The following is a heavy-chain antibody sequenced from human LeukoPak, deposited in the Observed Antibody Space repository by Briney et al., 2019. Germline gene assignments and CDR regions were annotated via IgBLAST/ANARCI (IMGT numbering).Heavy chain of an antibody. CDR1: GFTFSSYG. V-gene: IGHV3-30*02. J-gene: IGHJ4*02. Sequence: SGGSLRLSCAASGFTFSSYGMHWVRQAPGKGLEWVTYIRYDGVNAYYADSVKGRFTVSRDLSKHTLYLQMNSLRAEDTAVYYCAKDRGVFGVAYSLDYWGQGTLVTVSS. D-gene: IGHD3-3*01. CDR3: AKDRGVFGVAYSLDY. CDR2: IRYDGVNA.